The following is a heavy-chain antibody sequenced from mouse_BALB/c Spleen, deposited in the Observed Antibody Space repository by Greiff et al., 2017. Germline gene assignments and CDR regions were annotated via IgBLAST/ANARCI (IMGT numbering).Heavy chain of an antibody. D-gene: IGHD2-4*01. Sequence: QVQLQQPGAELVKPGASVKLSCKASGYTFTSYWMHWVKQRPGQGLEWIGEINPSNGRTNYNEKFKSKATLTVDKSSSTAYMQLSSLTSEDSAVYYCAIVITARAWFAYWGQGTLVTVSA. J-gene: IGHJ3*01. CDR1: GYTFTSYW. CDR2: INPSNGRT. CDR3: AIVITARAWFAY. V-gene: IGHV1S81*02.